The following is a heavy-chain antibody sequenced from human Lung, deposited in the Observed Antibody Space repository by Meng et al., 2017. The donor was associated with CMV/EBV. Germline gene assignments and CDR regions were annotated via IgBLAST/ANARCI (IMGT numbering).Heavy chain of an antibody. CDR3: ARRRGGSGRDC. D-gene: IGHD3-10*01. CDR1: GGSISSINYS. J-gene: IGHJ4*02. Sequence: QRQMQEVGPGLVKPSETPSLLCTVSGGSISSINYSWDWLRQPPGKGLEWIGAIYHSGSTSYNPSLQSRVTMFVDTSKNHFSLMLTSVTATDTAVYYCARRRGGSGRDCWGQGTLVTVSS. V-gene: IGHV4-39*01. CDR2: IYHSGST.